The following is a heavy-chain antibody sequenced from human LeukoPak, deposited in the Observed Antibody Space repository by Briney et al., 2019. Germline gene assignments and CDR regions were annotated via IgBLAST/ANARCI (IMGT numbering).Heavy chain of an antibody. CDR1: GGSISSYY. D-gene: IGHD3-10*01. Sequence: SETLSLTCTVSGGSISSYYWSWIRQPPGKGLEWIGYIYCSGSTNYNPSLKSRVTISVDTSKNQFSLKLSSVTAADTAVYYCARLMYYYGSGSYGEFDYWGQGTLVTVSS. CDR2: IYCSGST. CDR3: ARLMYYYGSGSYGEFDY. J-gene: IGHJ4*02. V-gene: IGHV4-59*01.